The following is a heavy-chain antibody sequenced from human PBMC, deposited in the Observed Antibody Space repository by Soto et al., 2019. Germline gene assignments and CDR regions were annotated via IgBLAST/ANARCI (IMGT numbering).Heavy chain of an antibody. CDR3: VRDLYWAFDY. V-gene: IGHV3-48*03. J-gene: IGHJ4*02. CDR1: GFTFSNYN. CDR2: INSGSTAT. Sequence: EIYLVESGRALVQPGGSLRLSCEVSGFTFSNYNVNWVRQTPGKGLEWVSWINSGSTATAYADSVKGRFTSSRDNAKGSLSLHMNSLRVEDTAVYYCVRDLYWAFDYWGQGTLVTVSS. D-gene: IGHD3-16*01.